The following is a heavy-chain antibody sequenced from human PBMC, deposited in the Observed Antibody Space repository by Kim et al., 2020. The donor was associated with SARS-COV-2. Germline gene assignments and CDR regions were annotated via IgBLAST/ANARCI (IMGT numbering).Heavy chain of an antibody. D-gene: IGHD3-9*01. CDR1: GGSFSGYY. Sequence: SETLSLTCAVYGGSFSGYYWSWIRQPPGKGLEWIGEINHSGSTNYNPSLKSRVTISVDTSKNQFSLKLSSVTAADTAVYYCARGGSTYYDILTGYSLSYFDYWGQGTLVTVSS. CDR3: ARGGSTYYDILTGYSLSYFDY. J-gene: IGHJ4*02. CDR2: INHSGST. V-gene: IGHV4-34*01.